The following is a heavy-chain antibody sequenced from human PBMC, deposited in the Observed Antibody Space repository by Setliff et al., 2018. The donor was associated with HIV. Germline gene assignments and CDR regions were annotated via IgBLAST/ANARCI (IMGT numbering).Heavy chain of an antibody. CDR3: AQVWFGGAHFR. D-gene: IGHD3-10*01. Sequence: PGGSLRLSCEASGFSFDIYGMHWVRQAPGKGLEWLATISFDGSYIYYTDSVEGRFTISRDNSKNTLFLQMNSLRIEDTATYYCAQVWFGGAHFRWGQGTLVTVSS. J-gene: IGHJ4*02. CDR2: ISFDGSYI. CDR1: GFSFDIYG. V-gene: IGHV3-30*18.